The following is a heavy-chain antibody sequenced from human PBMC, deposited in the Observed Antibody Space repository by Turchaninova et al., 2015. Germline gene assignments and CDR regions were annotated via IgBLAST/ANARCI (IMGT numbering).Heavy chain of an antibody. CDR1: CYAISSGYH. J-gene: IGHJ4*02. CDR2: IYRSVIT. D-gene: IGHD1-20*01. CDR3: ARVNWIPDY. V-gene: IGHV4-38-2*01. Sequence: QVQLQESGPGLVKTSEPLSLTWAVPCYAISSGYHWGWIRQPPGKGLEWIGNIYRSVITYYNPSLKSRVSMSVDTSKNQFSLKLSSVIAADTAVYYCARVNWIPDYWGQGTPVTVSS.